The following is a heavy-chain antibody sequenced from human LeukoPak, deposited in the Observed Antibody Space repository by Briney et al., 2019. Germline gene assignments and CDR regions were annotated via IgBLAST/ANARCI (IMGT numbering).Heavy chain of an antibody. CDR1: GGSISSYY. J-gene: IGHJ6*02. CDR2: IYYSGST. V-gene: IGHV4-59*08. Sequence: ETLSLTCTVSGGSISSYYWSWIRQPPGKGLEWIGYIYYSGSTNYNPSLKSRVTISIDTSKNQFSLKLSSVTAADTAVYYCARGSRAYYYYDMDVWGQGTTVTVSS. CDR3: ARGSRAYYYYDMDV.